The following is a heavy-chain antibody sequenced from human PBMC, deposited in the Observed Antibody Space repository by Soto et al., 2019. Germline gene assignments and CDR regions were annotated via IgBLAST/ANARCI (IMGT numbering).Heavy chain of an antibody. CDR1: GFTFSHYE. CDR3: ARETTHDAIAI. Sequence: AGGSLRLSCAASGFTFSHYEMNWVRQAPGKGLEWISNIRSNDETIYYADSVTGRFTLSRDNARDSLYLQMHSLRADDTAVYFCARETTHDAIAIWGQETRVT. D-gene: IGHD4-17*01. V-gene: IGHV3-48*03. J-gene: IGHJ3*02. CDR2: IRSNDETI.